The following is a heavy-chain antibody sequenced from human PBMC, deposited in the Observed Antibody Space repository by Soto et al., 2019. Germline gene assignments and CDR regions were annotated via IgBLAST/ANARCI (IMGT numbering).Heavy chain of an antibody. Sequence: GGSLRLSCAASGFTFDDYAMHWVRQAPGKGLEWVSGISWSSGSIGYADSVKGRFTISRDNAKNSLYLQMNSLRAEDTALYYCAKDLGYSYGYGYYYGMDVWGQGTTVTVSS. CDR2: ISWSSGSI. D-gene: IGHD5-18*01. CDR1: GFTFDDYA. J-gene: IGHJ6*02. V-gene: IGHV3-9*01. CDR3: AKDLGYSYGYGYYYGMDV.